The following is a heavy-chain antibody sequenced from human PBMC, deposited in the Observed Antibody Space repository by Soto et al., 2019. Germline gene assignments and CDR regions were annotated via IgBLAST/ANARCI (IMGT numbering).Heavy chain of an antibody. CDR2: IYPGDSDT. D-gene: IGHD2-2*01. CDR3: ARSADRTFYYYGMDV. CDR1: GYSFTSYW. Sequence: GESLKISCKGSGYSFTSYWIGWVRQIPGKGLEWMGIIYPGDSDTRYSPSFQGQVTISADKSISTAYLQWSSLKASDTAMYYCARSADRTFYYYGMDVWGQGTTVTVSS. V-gene: IGHV5-51*01. J-gene: IGHJ6*02.